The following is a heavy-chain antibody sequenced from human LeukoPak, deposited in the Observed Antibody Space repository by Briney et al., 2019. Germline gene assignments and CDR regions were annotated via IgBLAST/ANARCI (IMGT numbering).Heavy chain of an antibody. CDR2: IYSGGST. J-gene: IGHJ4*02. Sequence: PGGSLRLSCAASGFTVSSNYMSWVRQAPGKGLEWVSVIYSGGSTYYADSVKGRFTISRDNSKNTLYLQMNSLRAEDTAVYYCAKDTGYCSGGSCYSEQVVDYWGQGTLVTVSS. CDR1: GFTVSSNY. CDR3: AKDTGYCSGGSCYSEQVVDY. V-gene: IGHV3-53*05. D-gene: IGHD2-15*01.